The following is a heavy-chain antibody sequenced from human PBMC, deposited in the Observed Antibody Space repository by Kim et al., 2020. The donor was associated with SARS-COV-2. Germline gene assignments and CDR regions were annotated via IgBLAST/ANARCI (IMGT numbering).Heavy chain of an antibody. V-gene: IGHV4-39*07. Sequence: LKSRVTISVDTSKNQFSLKLSSVTAADTAVYYCARDRLWFGEAYYYGMDVWGQGTTVTVSS. D-gene: IGHD3-10*01. J-gene: IGHJ6*02. CDR3: ARDRLWFGEAYYYGMDV.